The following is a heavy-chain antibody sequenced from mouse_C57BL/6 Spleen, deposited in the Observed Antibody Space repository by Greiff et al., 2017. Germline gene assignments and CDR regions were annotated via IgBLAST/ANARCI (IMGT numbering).Heavy chain of an antibody. J-gene: IGHJ4*01. D-gene: IGHD1-1*01. CDR2: IYPGSGST. CDR1: GYTFTSYW. V-gene: IGHV1-55*01. CDR3: ANYYLTAYAMDY. Sequence: QVQLQQPGAELVKPGASVKMSCKASGYTFTSYWITWVKQRPGQGLEWIGDIYPGSGSTNYNEKFKSKATLTVDTSSSTAYMQLSSLTSEDAAVYDCANYYLTAYAMDYWGQGTSVTVSS.